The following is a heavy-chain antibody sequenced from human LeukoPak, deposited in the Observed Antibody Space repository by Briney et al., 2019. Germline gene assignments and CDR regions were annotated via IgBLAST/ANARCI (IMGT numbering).Heavy chain of an antibody. CDR3: ARSTRSSWSRLDY. CDR1: GVSISGAYS. Sequence: PSQTLPLTCSVSGVSISGAYSWSWIRQTPRKGLEWIGYIYDTGSTDYNPSLKRRVSISLDKSKNQFSLKLTSVTAADTAVYYCARSTRSSWSRLDYWGQGSLVTVSS. CDR2: IYDTGST. V-gene: IGHV4-30-2*01. D-gene: IGHD6-13*01. J-gene: IGHJ4*02.